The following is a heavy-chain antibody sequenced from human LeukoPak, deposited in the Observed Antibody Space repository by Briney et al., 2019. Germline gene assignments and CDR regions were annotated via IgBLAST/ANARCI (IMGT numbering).Heavy chain of an antibody. CDR1: GYTFTSYD. Sequence: ASVKVSCKASGYTFTSYDINWVRQATGQGLEWMGWMNPSSGNTGYAQKFQGRVTMTRNTSISTAYMELSSLRSEDTAVYYCARREILRFLEWSGDYYYGMDVWGQGTTVTVSS. CDR3: ARREILRFLEWSGDYYYGMDV. D-gene: IGHD3-3*01. V-gene: IGHV1-8*01. J-gene: IGHJ6*02. CDR2: MNPSSGNT.